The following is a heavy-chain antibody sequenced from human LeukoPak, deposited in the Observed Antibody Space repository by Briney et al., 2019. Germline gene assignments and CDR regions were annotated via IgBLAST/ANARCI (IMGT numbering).Heavy chain of an antibody. Sequence: GGSLRLSCAASGFTFSSYSMNWVRQAPGKGLEWVSSISSSSSYIYYADSAKGRFTISRDNSKNTLYLQMNSLRAEDTAVYYCAKEPPGYYYDSSGYGLGIFDYWAREPWSPSPQ. V-gene: IGHV3-21*01. CDR3: AKEPPGYYYDSSGYGLGIFDY. J-gene: IGHJ4*02. CDR1: GFTFSSYS. CDR2: ISSSSSYI. D-gene: IGHD3-22*01.